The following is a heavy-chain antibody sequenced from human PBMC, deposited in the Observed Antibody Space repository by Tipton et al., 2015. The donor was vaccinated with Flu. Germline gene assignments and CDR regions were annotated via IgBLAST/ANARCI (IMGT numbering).Heavy chain of an antibody. D-gene: IGHD3-10*01. CDR2: ISEDGSKI. J-gene: IGHJ5*02. Sequence: LSLTCAASGFSLSDYWMTWVRQAPGKGLEWVANISEDGSKIYYLDSVKGRFTISRDSAKSSLYLQLNSLRAEDTALYYCVKKLYGAGSSWGQGTLVTVSS. V-gene: IGHV3-7*01. CDR3: VKKLYGAGSS. CDR1: GFSLSDYW.